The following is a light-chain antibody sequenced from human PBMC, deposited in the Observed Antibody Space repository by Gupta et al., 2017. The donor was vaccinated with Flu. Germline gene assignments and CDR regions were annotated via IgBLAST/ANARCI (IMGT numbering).Light chain of an antibody. V-gene: IGLV3-21*02. CDR3: QVWDSSSDLVV. CDR1: NIGSKS. CDR2: DDS. Sequence: SYVLPQPPSVSVAPGQTARITCGGNNIGSKSVHWYQQKPGQAPVLVVYDDSARPSGIPERFSGSNSGNTATLTISRVEAGDEADYYCQVWDSSSDLVVFGGGTKLTVL. J-gene: IGLJ2*01.